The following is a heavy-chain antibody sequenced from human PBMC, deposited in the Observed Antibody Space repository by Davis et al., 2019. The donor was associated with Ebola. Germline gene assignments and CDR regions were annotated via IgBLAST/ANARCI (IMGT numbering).Heavy chain of an antibody. Sequence: GESLKISCKCSGYSFTNYWIGWVRQMPGKGLEWMGIIYPGDSDTRYSPSFQGQVTISVDKSISTAYLQWSSLKASDTAMYYCARGGFYCSGGSCLFDYWGQGTLVTVSS. D-gene: IGHD2-15*01. V-gene: IGHV5-51*01. CDR2: IYPGDSDT. CDR3: ARGGFYCSGGSCLFDY. J-gene: IGHJ4*02. CDR1: GYSFTNYW.